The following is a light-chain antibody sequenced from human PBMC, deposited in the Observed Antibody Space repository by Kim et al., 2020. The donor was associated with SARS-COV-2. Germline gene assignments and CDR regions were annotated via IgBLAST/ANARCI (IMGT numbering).Light chain of an antibody. Sequence: EIVLTQSPGTLSLSPGERATLSCRASQSVSSNYLAWYQQKPGQAPMLLIYGASSRATGIPDRFSGSGSGTDFTLTISRLEPEDFAGYYCQQYGSSPRTFGQGTKLEI. CDR3: QQYGSSPRT. CDR2: GAS. CDR1: QSVSSNY. J-gene: IGKJ2*02. V-gene: IGKV3-20*01.